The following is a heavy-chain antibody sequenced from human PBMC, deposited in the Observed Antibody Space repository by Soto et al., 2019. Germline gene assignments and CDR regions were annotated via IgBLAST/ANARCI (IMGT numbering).Heavy chain of an antibody. CDR2: IYYSGST. J-gene: IGHJ5*02. CDR1: GGSISSGGYY. D-gene: IGHD3-10*01. CDR3: ARDGPNGSGWFDP. Sequence: QVQLQESGPGLVKPSQTLSLTCTVSGGSISSGGYYWSWIRQHPGKGLEWIGYIYYSGSTYYNPSLKSRVTISEDTSKTQFSLKLSSVTAADTAVYYCARDGPNGSGWFDPGGQGTLVTVPP. V-gene: IGHV4-31*03.